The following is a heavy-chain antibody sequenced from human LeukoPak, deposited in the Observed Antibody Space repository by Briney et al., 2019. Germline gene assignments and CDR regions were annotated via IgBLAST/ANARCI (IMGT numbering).Heavy chain of an antibody. CDR1: GYTFTSYD. CDR3: ARVKRDSSGYYYPDY. CDR2: MNPNSGNT. J-gene: IGHJ4*02. V-gene: IGHV1-8*01. D-gene: IGHD3-22*01. Sequence: ASVKVSCKASGYTFTSYDTNWVRQAPGQGLEWMGLMNPNSGNTGYAQKFQGRVTMTRNTSISTAYMDLSSLRSEDTAVYYCARVKRDSSGYYYPDYWGQGTLVTVSS.